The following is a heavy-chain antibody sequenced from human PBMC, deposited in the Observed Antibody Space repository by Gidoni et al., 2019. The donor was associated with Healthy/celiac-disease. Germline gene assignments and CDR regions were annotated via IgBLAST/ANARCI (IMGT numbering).Heavy chain of an antibody. J-gene: IGHJ4*02. D-gene: IGHD1-26*01. CDR3: ARGATTPFYYFDY. Sequence: QVQLQESGPGLVTPSATLSLTCTVSGGSISSYYWSWIRQPPGKGLEWIGYIYYSGSTNYNPSLKSRVTISVDTSKNQFSLKLSSVTAADTAVYYCARGATTPFYYFDYWGQGTLVTVSS. V-gene: IGHV4-59*01. CDR2: IYYSGST. CDR1: GGSISSYY.